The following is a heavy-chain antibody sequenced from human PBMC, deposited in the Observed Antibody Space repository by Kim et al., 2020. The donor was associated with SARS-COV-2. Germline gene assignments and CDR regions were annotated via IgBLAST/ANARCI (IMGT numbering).Heavy chain of an antibody. J-gene: IGHJ4*02. Sequence: KFQGRVTITADKSTSTAYMELSSLRSEDTAVYYCARDPVEMATNREDSDCWGQGTLVTVSS. CDR3: ARDPVEMATNREDSDC. D-gene: IGHD5-12*01. V-gene: IGHV1-69*04.